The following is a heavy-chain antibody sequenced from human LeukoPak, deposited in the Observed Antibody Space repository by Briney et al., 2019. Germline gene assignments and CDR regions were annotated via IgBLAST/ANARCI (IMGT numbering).Heavy chain of an antibody. D-gene: IGHD5-18*01. CDR1: GFTFSSYA. Sequence: PGGSLRLSCAASGFTFSSYAMSWVRQAPGKGLEWVSAISGSGVSTYYADSVKGRFTISRDNSKNTLYLQMNSLRAEDTAVYYCANTAMVLDAFDIWGQGTMITVSS. V-gene: IGHV3-23*01. CDR3: ANTAMVLDAFDI. CDR2: ISGSGVST. J-gene: IGHJ3*02.